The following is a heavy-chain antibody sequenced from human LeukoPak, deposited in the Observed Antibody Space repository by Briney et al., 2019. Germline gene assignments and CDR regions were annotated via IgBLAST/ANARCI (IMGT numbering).Heavy chain of an antibody. CDR3: ARVGSYLGVDGMDV. V-gene: IGHV4-59*03. Sequence: SDTLPLTRCVWGGYIRSYYWSWIRQPPGKGVEGIGYIYYSGSTNFNPYLKSRVTLSVDTSKNPFSLKLSSVTAADTGVYYCARVGSYLGVDGMDVWGQGTTVTVSS. D-gene: IGHD1-26*01. CDR1: GGYIRSYY. CDR2: IYYSGST. J-gene: IGHJ6*02.